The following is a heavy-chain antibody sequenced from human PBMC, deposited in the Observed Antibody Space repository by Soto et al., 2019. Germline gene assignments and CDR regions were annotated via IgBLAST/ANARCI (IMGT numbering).Heavy chain of an antibody. CDR3: AGTTSLQWYYMDV. CDR1: GGSDSSNSAA. J-gene: IGHJ6*03. D-gene: IGHD1-7*01. V-gene: IGHV6-1*01. Sequence: SQTLSRTCAISGGSDSSNSAAWNWNRQSPSRGLEWLGRTYYRSRWYNDYAVSVKSRITVNPDTSKNQFSLHLNSVTPEDTAVYYCAGTTSLQWYYMDVWDKGTTVTVSS. CDR2: TYYRSRWYN.